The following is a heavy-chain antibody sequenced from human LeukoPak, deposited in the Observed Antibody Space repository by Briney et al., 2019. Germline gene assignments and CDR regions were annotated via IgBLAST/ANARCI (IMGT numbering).Heavy chain of an antibody. V-gene: IGHV4-59*08. CDR1: GGSISSYY. D-gene: IGHD3-10*01. J-gene: IGHJ4*02. Sequence: SETLPLTCTVSGGSISSYYWSWIRQPPGKGLEWIGYIYYSGSTNYNPSLKSRVTISVDTSKNQFSLKLSSVTAADTAVYYCARHFRKHYYGSGSYLRDYWGQGTLVTVSS. CDR3: ARHFRKHYYGSGSYLRDY. CDR2: IYYSGST.